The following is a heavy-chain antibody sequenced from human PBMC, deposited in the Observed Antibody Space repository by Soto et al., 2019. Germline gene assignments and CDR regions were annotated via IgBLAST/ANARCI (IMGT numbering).Heavy chain of an antibody. D-gene: IGHD3-3*01. V-gene: IGHV3-33*01. Sequence: QVQLVESGGGVVQPGTSLRLSCAPSGFTFSSYVMHWVRQAPGKGLEWVAVVHYDGTKKYYADSVRGRFTISRDNSENILYLQMNSLRPDDTAVYFCARETSYDFWSGPQTMDVLGQGTTVTVSS. J-gene: IGHJ6*02. CDR3: ARETSYDFWSGPQTMDV. CDR2: VHYDGTKK. CDR1: GFTFSSYV.